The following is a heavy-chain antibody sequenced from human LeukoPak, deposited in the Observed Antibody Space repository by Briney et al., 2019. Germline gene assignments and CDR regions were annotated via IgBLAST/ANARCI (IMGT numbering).Heavy chain of an antibody. J-gene: IGHJ2*01. V-gene: IGHV5-51*01. CDR3: ARHGDDYGDNSGSHYWYFDL. D-gene: IGHD4-23*01. CDR1: GYSFTSYW. CDR2: IYPGDSDT. Sequence: GESLKISCKGSGYSFTSYWIGWVRQMPGKGLDGMGIIYPGDSDTRYSPSFQGQLTISADKSISTAYLQWSSPKASDTAMYYCARHGDDYGDNSGSHYWYFDLWGRGTLVTVSS.